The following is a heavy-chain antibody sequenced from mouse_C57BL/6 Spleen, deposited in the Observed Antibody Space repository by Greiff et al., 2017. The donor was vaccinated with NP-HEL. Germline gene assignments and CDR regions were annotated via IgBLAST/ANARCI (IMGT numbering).Heavy chain of an antibody. J-gene: IGHJ2*01. D-gene: IGHD1-1*01. CDR1: GYTFTSYW. Sequence: VKLMESGAELAKPGASVKLSCKASGYTFTSYWMHWVKQRPGQGLEWIGYINPSRGYSKYNQKFKDKATVTADKSSSTAYMQLSSLTYEDSAVYYCARERQITTVVATDYFDYWGQGTTLTVSS. CDR2: INPSRGYS. CDR3: ARERQITTVVATDYFDY. V-gene: IGHV1-7*01.